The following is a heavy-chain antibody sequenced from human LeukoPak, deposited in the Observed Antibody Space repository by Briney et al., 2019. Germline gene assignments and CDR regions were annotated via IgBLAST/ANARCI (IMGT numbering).Heavy chain of an antibody. Sequence: SETLSLTCTVSGASISSYYWSWIRQPAGKGLEWIGRVYTSGDARYNPSLESRVTMSLDTAKNQFSLRLTSVTAADTAVYYCARYGDPNYYFDHWGQGTRVTVSS. D-gene: IGHD2-21*02. CDR2: VYTSGDA. J-gene: IGHJ4*02. CDR3: ARYGDPNYYFDH. CDR1: GASISSYY. V-gene: IGHV4-4*07.